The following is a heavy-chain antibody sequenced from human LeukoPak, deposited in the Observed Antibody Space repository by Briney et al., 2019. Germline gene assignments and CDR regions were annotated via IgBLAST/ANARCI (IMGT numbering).Heavy chain of an antibody. D-gene: IGHD3-22*01. V-gene: IGHV4-34*01. CDR1: CGSFSGYY. J-gene: IGHJ4*02. Sequence: SETLSLTCAVYCGSFSGYYWSWIRQPPGKGLEWIGEINHSGSTNYNPSLKSRVTISVDTSKNQFSLKLSSVTAADTAVYYCARGGFHSSGYYTTIYYYFDYWGQGTLVTVSS. CDR3: ARGGFHSSGYYTTIYYYFDY. CDR2: INHSGST.